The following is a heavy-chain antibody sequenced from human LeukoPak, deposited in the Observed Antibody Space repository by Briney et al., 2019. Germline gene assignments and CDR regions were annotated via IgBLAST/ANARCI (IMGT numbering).Heavy chain of an antibody. CDR2: IRYDGSNK. J-gene: IGHJ4*02. CDR3: AKDLYLMITFGGVIGY. D-gene: IGHD3-16*02. Sequence: GGSLRLSCAASGFTFSSYGMHWVRQAPGKGLEWVAFIRYDGSNKYYADSVKGRFTISRDNSKNTLYLQMNSLRAEDTAVYYCAKDLYLMITFGGVIGYWGQGTLVTVSS. CDR1: GFTFSSYG. V-gene: IGHV3-30*02.